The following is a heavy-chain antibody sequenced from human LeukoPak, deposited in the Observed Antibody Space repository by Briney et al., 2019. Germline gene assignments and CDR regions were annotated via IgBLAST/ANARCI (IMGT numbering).Heavy chain of an antibody. CDR1: GGSISDNY. V-gene: IGHV4-59*08. D-gene: IGHD2-15*01. CDR2: AYYSGHT. CDR3: ARHPFATQFDY. Sequence: PSETLSLTCTVSGGSISDNYWSWIRQPPGKGLEWIGYAYYSGHTNYNSSLKSRVTMSLDTSKNQFSLRLSSVTAADTAVYFCARHPFATQFDYWGPGTLVTVSS. J-gene: IGHJ4*02.